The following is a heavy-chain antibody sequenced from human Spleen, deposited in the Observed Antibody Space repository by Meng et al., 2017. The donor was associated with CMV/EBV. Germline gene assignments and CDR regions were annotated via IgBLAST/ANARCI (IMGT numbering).Heavy chain of an antibody. V-gene: IGHV4-39*01. CDR1: GGSISRSNYY. CDR2: IYYSGST. J-gene: IGHJ4*02. Sequence: VAGGSISRSNYYWGWIRQPPGKGLEWIGSIYYSGSTYYNPSLKSRVTISVDTSKNQFSLNLSSVTAADTAVYYCARRETTGTTVDYWGQGTLVTVSS. CDR3: ARRETTGTTVDY. D-gene: IGHD1-1*01.